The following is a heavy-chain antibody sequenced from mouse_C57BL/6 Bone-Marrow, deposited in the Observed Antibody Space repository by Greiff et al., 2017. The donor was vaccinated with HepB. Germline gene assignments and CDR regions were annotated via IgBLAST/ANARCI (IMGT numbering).Heavy chain of an antibody. J-gene: IGHJ4*01. CDR2: SRNKANDYTT. V-gene: IGHV7-1*01. CDR1: GFTFSDFY. D-gene: IGHD5-1*01. Sequence: EVNLVESGGGLVQSGRSLRLSCATSGFTFSDFYMEWVRQAPGKGLEWIAASRNKANDYTTEYSASVKGRFIVSRDTSQSILYLQMNALRAEDTAIYYCARDASTWAMDYWGQGTSVTVSS. CDR3: ARDASTWAMDY.